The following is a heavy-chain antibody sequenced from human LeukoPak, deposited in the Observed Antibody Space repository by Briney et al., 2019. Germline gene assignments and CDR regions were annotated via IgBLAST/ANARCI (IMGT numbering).Heavy chain of an antibody. Sequence: PGGSLRLSCLASGFTFSDCDMSWVRLSPGKGPEWVSAITSSGGTSFYADSVKGRFTISRDNSKSTMYLQMSGLRADDTAVYYCAEIGCGNKFDFWGQGTLVTVSS. D-gene: IGHD1/OR15-1a*01. CDR2: ITSSGGTS. V-gene: IGHV3-23*01. CDR1: GFTFSDCD. CDR3: AEIGCGNKFDF. J-gene: IGHJ4*02.